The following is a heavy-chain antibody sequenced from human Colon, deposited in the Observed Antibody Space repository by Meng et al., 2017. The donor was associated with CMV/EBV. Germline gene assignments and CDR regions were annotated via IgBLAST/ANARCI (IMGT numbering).Heavy chain of an antibody. V-gene: IGHV3-43D*03. CDR1: GFPFNNYA. Sequence: GESLKISCAASGFPFNNYAMHWVRQVPGKGLEWVALISWDGGTSFYGDSVKGRFTISRDNSKNSLSLEMSSLTTEDTAIYYCARGGKQLWLWGWFDPWGQGTLVTVSS. CDR3: ARGGKQLWLWGWFDP. J-gene: IGHJ5*02. CDR2: ISWDGGTS. D-gene: IGHD5-18*01.